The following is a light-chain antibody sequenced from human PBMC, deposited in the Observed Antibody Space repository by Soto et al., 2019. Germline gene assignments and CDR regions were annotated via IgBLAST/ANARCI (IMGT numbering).Light chain of an antibody. J-gene: IGLJ1*01. CDR2: PVS. CDR1: SSDIGSYNQ. Sequence: QSALTQPASVSGSPGQSITISCSGTSSDIGSYNQVAWYQQFPGKSPKLMIYPVSDRPPGVSDRFSGSKSGITASLTISGLQTEDEADYYCISYTDRQSYLFGTGTKVTVL. CDR3: ISYTDRQSYL. V-gene: IGLV2-14*03.